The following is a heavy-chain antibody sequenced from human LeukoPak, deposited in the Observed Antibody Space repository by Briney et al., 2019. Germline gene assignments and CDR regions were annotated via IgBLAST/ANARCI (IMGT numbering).Heavy chain of an antibody. CDR3: ARIVTTSSVGDY. CDR1: GYTFTGYY. J-gene: IGHJ4*02. D-gene: IGHD5-12*01. V-gene: IGHV1-2*06. CDR2: INPNSGGT. Sequence: ASVKVSCKASGYTFTGYYMHWVRQAPGQGLEWMGRINPNSGGTNYAQKFQGRVTMTRDTSISTAYMELSRLRSDDTAVYYGARIVTTSSVGDYWGQGTLVTVSS.